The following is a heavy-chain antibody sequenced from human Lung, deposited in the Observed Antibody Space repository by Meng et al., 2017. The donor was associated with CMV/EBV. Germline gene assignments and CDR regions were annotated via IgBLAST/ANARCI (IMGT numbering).Heavy chain of an antibody. CDR3: ARDWSGSDDY. CDR1: GFTLSRYW. J-gene: IGHJ4*02. D-gene: IGHD1-26*01. V-gene: IGHV3-74*01. CDR2: INEYGSRT. Sequence: GESLKISCAASGFTLSRYWMHWVRQAPGKGLMWVSRINEYGSRTDYADSVKGRFTIFRDNAKNTLYLQMDSLRAEDTAVYYCARDWSGSDDYWGQGTVVTVSS.